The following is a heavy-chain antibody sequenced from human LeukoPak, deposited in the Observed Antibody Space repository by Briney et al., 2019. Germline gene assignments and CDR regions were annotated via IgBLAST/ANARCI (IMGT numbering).Heavy chain of an antibody. CDR2: ISYDGSNK. CDR3: ARDEYSGSWPSYYFDY. J-gene: IGHJ4*02. V-gene: IGHV3-30*01. D-gene: IGHD6-13*01. Sequence: GGSLRLSCAASGFTFSSYAMHWVRQAPGKGLERVAVISYDGSNKYYADSVKGRFTISRDNSKNTLYLQMNSLRAEDTAVYYCARDEYSGSWPSYYFDYWGQGTLVTVSS. CDR1: GFTFSSYA.